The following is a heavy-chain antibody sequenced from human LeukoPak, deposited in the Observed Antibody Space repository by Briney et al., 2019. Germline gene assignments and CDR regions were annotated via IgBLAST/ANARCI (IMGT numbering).Heavy chain of an antibody. CDR1: GFTFSSFW. Sequence: GGSLRLSCAASGFTFSSFWMGWVRQAPGKGLEWVASIKYDESEKHHVDSVEGRFTISRDNAKNSLYLQMNSLRAEDTAVYFCARITTNGYFEYWGQGTLVTVSS. CDR3: ARITTNGYFEY. V-gene: IGHV3-7*01. CDR2: IKYDESEK. J-gene: IGHJ4*02. D-gene: IGHD1-1*01.